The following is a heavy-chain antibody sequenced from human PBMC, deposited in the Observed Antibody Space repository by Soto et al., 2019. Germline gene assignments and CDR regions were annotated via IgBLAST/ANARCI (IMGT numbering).Heavy chain of an antibody. CDR3: ARAPLHCISTSCLDNWFDP. CDR2: IIPIFGTA. V-gene: IGHV1-69*12. Sequence: QVQLVQSGAEVKRPGSSVKVSCKASGGTFSSSAISWVRQATGQGLEWMGGIIPIFGTANYAQKFQGKVTITADESTSKGYMAFSSLRSEDTAVYYCARAPLHCISTSCLDNWFDPWGQGTLVTFSS. D-gene: IGHD2-2*01. J-gene: IGHJ5*02. CDR1: GGTFSSSA.